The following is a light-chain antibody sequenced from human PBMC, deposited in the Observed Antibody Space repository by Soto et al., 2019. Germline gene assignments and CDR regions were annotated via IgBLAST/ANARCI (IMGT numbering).Light chain of an antibody. Sequence: IVMTQSPSTLSVSPWERATLSCRASQSVSSNLAWYQQKPGQAPRLLIYGASTRATGIPARFTGSGSGTEFTLTISSLQSEDFAVYYCQQYNNWPITFGPGTRLEIK. V-gene: IGKV3-15*01. CDR2: GAS. CDR1: QSVSSN. J-gene: IGKJ5*01. CDR3: QQYNNWPIT.